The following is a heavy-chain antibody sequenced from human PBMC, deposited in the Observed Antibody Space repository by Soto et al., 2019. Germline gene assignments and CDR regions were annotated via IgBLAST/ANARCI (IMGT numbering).Heavy chain of an antibody. D-gene: IGHD3-22*01. CDR1: GYTFTSYY. CDR2: ISAYNGNT. Sequence: ASVKVSCKASGYTFTSYYMHWVRQAPGQGIEWMGWISAYNGNTNYAQKLQGRVTMTTDTSTSTAYMGLRSLRSDDTAVYYCARGVGYYDSSGYYFPWYDYWXQGTLVTVSS. V-gene: IGHV1-18*04. CDR3: ARGVGYYDSSGYYFPWYDY. J-gene: IGHJ4*02.